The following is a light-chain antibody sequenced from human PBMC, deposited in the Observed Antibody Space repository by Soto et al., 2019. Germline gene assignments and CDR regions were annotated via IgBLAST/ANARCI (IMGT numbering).Light chain of an antibody. Sequence: DIQMTQSPSTLSASVGDRVTITCRANQNINNWLAWYQQKPGKAPKLLIYKASTLESGVPSRFSGSGFGTEFTLTISRPQPDDFSTYYCQQYNTYSFTFGPGAKVDIK. CDR2: KAS. J-gene: IGKJ3*01. CDR1: QNINNW. V-gene: IGKV1-5*03. CDR3: QQYNTYSFT.